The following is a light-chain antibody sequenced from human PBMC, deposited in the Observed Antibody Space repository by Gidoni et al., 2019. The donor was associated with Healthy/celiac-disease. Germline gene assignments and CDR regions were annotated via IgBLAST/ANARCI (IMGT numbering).Light chain of an antibody. CDR1: QSVSSY. Sequence: EIVLTQSPATLSLSPGERATLSCRASQSVSSYLAWYQQKPGQAPRLLIYDASNGAAGIPDRFSGSGSGTDFTLTISSLEPEDFAVYYCQQRSNWPPLTFGGGTKVEIK. CDR2: DAS. CDR3: QQRSNWPPLT. V-gene: IGKV3-11*01. J-gene: IGKJ4*01.